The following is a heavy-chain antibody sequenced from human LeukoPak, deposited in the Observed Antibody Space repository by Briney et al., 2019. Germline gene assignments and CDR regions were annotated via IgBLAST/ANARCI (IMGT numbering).Heavy chain of an antibody. CDR1: GGSISNYY. V-gene: IGHV4-59*01. J-gene: IGHJ3*02. Sequence: SETLSLTCTVSGGSISNYYWSWIRQPPGKGLEWIGYIYYSGSTNYNPSLKSRVTISVDTSKNQFSLKLSSVTAADTAVYYCASMSGGYLNAFDIWGQGTMVTVSS. D-gene: IGHD1-26*01. CDR3: ASMSGGYLNAFDI. CDR2: IYYSGST.